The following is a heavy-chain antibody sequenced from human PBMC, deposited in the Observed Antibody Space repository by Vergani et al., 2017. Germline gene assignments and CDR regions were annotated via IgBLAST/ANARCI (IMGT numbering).Heavy chain of an antibody. CDR1: GFTFSSYW. V-gene: IGHV3-7*01. D-gene: IGHD1-7*01. CDR2: IKKDGSDK. J-gene: IGHJ4*02. CDR3: SRVVPGTTDLFDY. Sequence: EVQLVESGGGLVQPGGSLRLSCAASGFTFSSYWMSWVRQAPGKGLEWVANIKKDGSDKYYVDSVKGRFTIARDNAKNSLYLQMNSLRAEDTAVYYCSRVVPGTTDLFDYWGQGTLVTVSS.